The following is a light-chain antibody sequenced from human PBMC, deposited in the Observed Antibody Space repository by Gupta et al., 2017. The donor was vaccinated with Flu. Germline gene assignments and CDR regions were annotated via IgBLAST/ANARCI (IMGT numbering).Light chain of an antibody. V-gene: IGKV3-20*01. CDR2: GAS. CDR3: QHLET. J-gene: IGKJ1*01. Sequence: EIVLTQSPGTLSLSPGERATLSCRASQSVSSSYLAWYQQKPGQAPRLLIYGASSRATGIPDRVSGSGSGTDFTLTISRLEPEDFAVYYCQHLETFGQGTKVEIK. CDR1: QSVSSSY.